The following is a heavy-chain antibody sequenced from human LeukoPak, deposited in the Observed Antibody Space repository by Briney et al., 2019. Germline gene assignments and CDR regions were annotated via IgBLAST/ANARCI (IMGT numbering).Heavy chain of an antibody. J-gene: IGHJ3*02. CDR1: GYTFTSYY. Sequence: ASVKVSCKASGYTFTSYYMHWVRQAPGQGLEWMGIINPSGGSTSYAQKLQGRVTMTTDTSTSTAYMELRSLRSDDTAVYYCARDTPPDSSGYYFDAFDTWGQGTMVTVSS. CDR2: INPSGGST. D-gene: IGHD3-22*01. V-gene: IGHV1-46*01. CDR3: ARDTPPDSSGYYFDAFDT.